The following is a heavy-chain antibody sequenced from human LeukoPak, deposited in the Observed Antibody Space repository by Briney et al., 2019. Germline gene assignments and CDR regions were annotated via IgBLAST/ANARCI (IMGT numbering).Heavy chain of an antibody. V-gene: IGHV3-66*02. D-gene: IGHD3-3*01. J-gene: IGHJ4*02. Sequence: GGSLRLSCVASGFPVSSNYMTWIRQAPGKGLEWVSVMYSGGTTYYADSVKGRFTFSRDESKNTVYLQMNSLRAEDTAVYYCVRDRYYDFWSGYGYFDYWGQGTLVTVSS. CDR1: GFPVSSNY. CDR2: MYSGGTT. CDR3: VRDRYYDFWSGYGYFDY.